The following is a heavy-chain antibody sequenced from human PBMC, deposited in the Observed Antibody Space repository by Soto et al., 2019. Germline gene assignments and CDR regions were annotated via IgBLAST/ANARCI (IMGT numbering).Heavy chain of an antibody. CDR3: ARSYFDSSGYSDY. CDR1: GYSFTSYW. D-gene: IGHD3-22*01. Sequence: GESLKISCKGSGYSFTSYWIGWVRQMPGKGLEWMGIIYPGDSDTRYSPSFQGQVTISADKSISTAYLQMNSLRAEDTAVYYCARSYFDSSGYSDYWGQGTLVTVSS. CDR2: IYPGDSDT. V-gene: IGHV5-51*01. J-gene: IGHJ4*02.